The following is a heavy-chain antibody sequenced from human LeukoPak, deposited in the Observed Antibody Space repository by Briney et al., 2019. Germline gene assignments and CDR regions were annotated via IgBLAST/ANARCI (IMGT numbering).Heavy chain of an antibody. CDR2: IYYSGGT. CDR1: GGSISSYY. Sequence: SETLSLTCTVSGGSISSYYWSCIRQPPGKGLEWIGYIYYSGGTNYNPSLKSRVTISVDTSKNQFSLKLSSVTAADTAVYYCARGSSGDIVGAYFDYWGQGTLVTVSS. CDR3: ARGSSGDIVGAYFDY. D-gene: IGHD1-26*01. J-gene: IGHJ4*02. V-gene: IGHV4-59*01.